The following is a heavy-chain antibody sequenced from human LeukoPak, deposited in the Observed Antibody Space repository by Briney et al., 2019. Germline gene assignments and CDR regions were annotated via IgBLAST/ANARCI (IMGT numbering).Heavy chain of an antibody. CDR3: AKDRMTYTY. CDR2: ISGSGGII. J-gene: IGHJ4*02. D-gene: IGHD2-21*02. Sequence: PGGSLRLSCAASGFIFNSAWMSWIRQAPGKGLERVSAISGSGGIIYYADSVKGRFTISRDNSKNTLYLQMDSLRAEDTAVYYCAKDRMTYTYWGQGALVTVSS. V-gene: IGHV3-23*01. CDR1: GFIFNSAW.